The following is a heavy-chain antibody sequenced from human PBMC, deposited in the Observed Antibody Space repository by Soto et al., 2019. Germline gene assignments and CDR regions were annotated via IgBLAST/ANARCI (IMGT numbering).Heavy chain of an antibody. D-gene: IGHD2-2*01. CDR1: GGSFIGYY. Sequence: TLEILSLTCAVYGGSFIGYYWSWIRQPPGKGLEWIGEINHSGSTNYNPSLKSRVTISVDTSKNQFSLKLSSVTAADTAVYYCARAPGQSRRASTSSPPALQNWFDPWGQGTLVTVSS. J-gene: IGHJ5*02. V-gene: IGHV4-34*01. CDR2: INHSGST. CDR3: ARAPGQSRRASTSSPPALQNWFDP.